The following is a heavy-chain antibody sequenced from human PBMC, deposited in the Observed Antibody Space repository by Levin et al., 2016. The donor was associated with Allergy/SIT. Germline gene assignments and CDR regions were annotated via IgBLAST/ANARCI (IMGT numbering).Heavy chain of an antibody. Sequence: RQAPGKGLEWIGYIYYSGSTYYNPSLKSRVTISVDTSKNQFSLKLSSVTAADTAVYYCARGQLRFLGYWGQGTLVTVSS. D-gene: IGHD3-3*01. CDR3: ARGQLRFLGY. J-gene: IGHJ4*02. CDR2: IYYSGST. V-gene: IGHV4-31*02.